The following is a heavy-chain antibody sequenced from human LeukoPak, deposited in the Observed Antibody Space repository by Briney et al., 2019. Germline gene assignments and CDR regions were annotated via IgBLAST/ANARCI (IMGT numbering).Heavy chain of an antibody. CDR1: GFTFSSYS. V-gene: IGHV3-21*01. Sequence: GGSLRLSCAASGFTFSSYSMNWVRQAPGKGLEWVSSISSSSSYIYYADSVEGRFTISRDNSKNTLYLEMNSLRVEDTAVYYCARAAYPDSSSWYQNPDYWGQGTLVTVSS. J-gene: IGHJ4*02. CDR2: ISSSSSYI. CDR3: ARAAYPDSSSWYQNPDY. D-gene: IGHD6-13*01.